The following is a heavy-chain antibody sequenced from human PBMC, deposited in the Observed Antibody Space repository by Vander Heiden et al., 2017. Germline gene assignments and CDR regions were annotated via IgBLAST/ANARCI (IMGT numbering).Heavy chain of an antibody. J-gene: IGHJ3*02. Sequence: QVQLQQWAAGLLTPSETLSLTCAVYGGSFSGYYWSWIRQPPGKGLEWIGEINHSGSTNYNPSLKSRVTISVDTSKNQFSLKLSSVTAADTAVYYCARDGNGYAFDIWGQGTMVTVSS. CDR2: INHSGST. D-gene: IGHD2-15*01. V-gene: IGHV4-34*01. CDR1: GGSFSGYY. CDR3: ARDGNGYAFDI.